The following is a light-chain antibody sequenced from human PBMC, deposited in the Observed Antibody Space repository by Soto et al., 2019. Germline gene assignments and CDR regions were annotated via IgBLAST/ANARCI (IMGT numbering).Light chain of an antibody. Sequence: QSVLTQPPSVSGAPGQRVTISCTGSSSNIGAGYDVHWYQQLPGTAPKLLIYDNNKRPSGIPDRFSGSKSVTSATLDITGLQTGDEADYSCGTWDFGLSTVVFGGGTKLTVL. CDR1: SSNIGAGYD. CDR3: GTWDFGLSTVV. J-gene: IGLJ2*01. V-gene: IGLV1-51*01. CDR2: DNN.